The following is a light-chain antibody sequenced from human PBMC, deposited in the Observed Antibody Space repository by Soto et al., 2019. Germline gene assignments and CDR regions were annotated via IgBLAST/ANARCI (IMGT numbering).Light chain of an antibody. CDR3: HQYNNWPSWT. Sequence: EIVLTQSPGTLSLSPGERAALSCRASQSVSSSRLAWYRQKPGQAPMLLIYGASNRATGVPARFSGSGSETEFTLTISSLQPEDFAIYYCHQYNNWPSWTFGQGTKVDIK. CDR1: QSVSSS. J-gene: IGKJ1*01. CDR2: GAS. V-gene: IGKV3-15*01.